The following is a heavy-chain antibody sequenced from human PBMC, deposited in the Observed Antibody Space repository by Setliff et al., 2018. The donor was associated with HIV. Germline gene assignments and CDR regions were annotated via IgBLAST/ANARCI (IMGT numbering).Heavy chain of an antibody. CDR3: ARDKWLGFDY. Sequence: GASVKVSCKASGYSFNRNAIHWVRQAPGQRLEWMGLINADNDNTKYSQKFQGRVTITRDTSASTAYMELSSLRSEDTAVYYCARDKWLGFDYWGQGTLVTVSS. D-gene: IGHD6-19*01. CDR2: INADNDNT. V-gene: IGHV1-3*01. J-gene: IGHJ4*02. CDR1: GYSFNRNA.